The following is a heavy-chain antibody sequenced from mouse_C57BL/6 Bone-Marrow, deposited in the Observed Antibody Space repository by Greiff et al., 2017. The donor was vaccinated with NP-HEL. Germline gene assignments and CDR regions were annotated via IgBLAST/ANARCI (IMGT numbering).Heavy chain of an antibody. CDR3: TTSTVVAGDFDD. CDR2: IDPEDGDT. Sequence: VQLQQSGAELVRPGASVKLSCTASGFNIKDYYMHWVKQRPEQGLEWIGRIDPEDGDTEYAPKFQGKATLTADTSSNTAYLQLSSLTSEDSAVYYCTTSTVVAGDFDDWGQGTTLTVSS. D-gene: IGHD1-1*01. J-gene: IGHJ2*01. CDR1: GFNIKDYY. V-gene: IGHV14-1*01.